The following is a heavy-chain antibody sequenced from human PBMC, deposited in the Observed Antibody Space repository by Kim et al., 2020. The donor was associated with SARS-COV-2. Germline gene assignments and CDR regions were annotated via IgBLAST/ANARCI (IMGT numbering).Heavy chain of an antibody. CDR2: IYYSGST. CDR1: GGSISSGGYY. Sequence: SETLSLTCTVSGGSISSGGYYWSWIRQHPGKGLEWIGYIYYSGSTYYNPSLKSRVTISVDTSKNQFSLKLSSVTAADTAVYYCATLLHDYGDYEVPYYFDYWGPGALVTVSS. J-gene: IGHJ4*02. D-gene: IGHD4-17*01. V-gene: IGHV4-31*03. CDR3: ATLLHDYGDYEVPYYFDY.